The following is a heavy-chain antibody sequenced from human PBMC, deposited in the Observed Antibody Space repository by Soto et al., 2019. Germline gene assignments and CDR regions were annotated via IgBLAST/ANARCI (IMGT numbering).Heavy chain of an antibody. CDR1: GFTFSSYA. Sequence: EVQLLESGGGLVQPGGSLRLSCAASGFTFSSYAMSWVRQAPGKGLEWVSAISGSGGSTYYADSVKGRFTISRDNSKNTLYLQRNILRAEDTAVYYCAKSGGEYTGTSNWFDPWGQGTLVTVSS. CDR2: ISGSGGST. CDR3: AKSGGEYTGTSNWFDP. V-gene: IGHV3-23*01. D-gene: IGHD3-16*01. J-gene: IGHJ5*02.